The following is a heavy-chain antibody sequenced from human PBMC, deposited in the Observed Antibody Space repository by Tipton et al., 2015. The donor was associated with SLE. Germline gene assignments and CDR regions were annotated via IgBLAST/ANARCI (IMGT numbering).Heavy chain of an antibody. CDR3: ASPVAAAGKDDPFQH. J-gene: IGHJ1*01. D-gene: IGHD6-13*01. CDR2: IFVSGTT. Sequence: TLSLTCTVSGDSMRSSMTTYYWSWIRQTAGKGPEWMGRIFVSGTTNYNPSLKSRIALSVDTSKNQFSLHLSSVTAADTAVYYCASPVAAAGKDDPFQHWGQGTLVTVSS. CDR1: GDSMRSSMTTYY. V-gene: IGHV4-61*02.